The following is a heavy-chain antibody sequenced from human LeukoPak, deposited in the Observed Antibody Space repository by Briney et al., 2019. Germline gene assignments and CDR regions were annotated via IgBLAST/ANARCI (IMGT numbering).Heavy chain of an antibody. CDR1: GDSVSSNNYY. D-gene: IGHD1-7*01. J-gene: IGHJ4*02. V-gene: IGHV4-61*01. Sequence: EASETLSLTCSVSGDSVSSNNYYWGWIRQPPGKGLEWIGYIHHTGKNWYNPPLQSRVTLSVDTSKSEFSLRLNSVTAADTAVYYCAKWHEKLLAFDSWGQGTLVTVSS. CDR3: AKWHEKLLAFDS. CDR2: IHHTGKN.